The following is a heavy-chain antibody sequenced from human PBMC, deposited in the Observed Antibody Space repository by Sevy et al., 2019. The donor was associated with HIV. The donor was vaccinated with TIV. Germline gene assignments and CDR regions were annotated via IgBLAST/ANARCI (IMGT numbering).Heavy chain of an antibody. CDR1: GYTLTELS. J-gene: IGHJ3*02. V-gene: IGHV1-24*01. Sequence: ASVKVSCKVSGYTLTELSMHWVRQAPGKGLEWMGGFDPEDGETIYAQKFQGRVTKTKDTSTDTAYMAMSSLRSEDTAVYYCATDLGIWFGELSSDAFDIWGQGTMVTVSS. CDR2: FDPEDGET. D-gene: IGHD3-10*01. CDR3: ATDLGIWFGELSSDAFDI.